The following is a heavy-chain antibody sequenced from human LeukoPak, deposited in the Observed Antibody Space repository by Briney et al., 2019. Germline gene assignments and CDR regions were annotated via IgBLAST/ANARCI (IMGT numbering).Heavy chain of an antibody. V-gene: IGHV1-18*01. J-gene: IGHJ6*02. CDR1: GYTFTSYG. CDR2: ISAYNGNT. CDR3: ARGRLTSGWYNDYYGMDV. Sequence: ASVNVSCKASGYTFTSYGISWVRQAPGQGLEWMGWISAYNGNTNYAQKLQGRVTMTTDTSTSTAYMELRSLRSDDTAVYYCARGRLTSGWYNDYYGMDVWGQGTTVTVSS. D-gene: IGHD6-19*01.